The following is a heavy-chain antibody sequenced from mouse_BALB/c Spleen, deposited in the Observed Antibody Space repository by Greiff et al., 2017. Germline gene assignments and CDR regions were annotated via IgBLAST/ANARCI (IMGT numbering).Heavy chain of an antibody. J-gene: IGHJ4*01. CDR2: IWAGGST. CDR1: GFSLTSYG. D-gene: IGHD3-2*01. V-gene: IGHV2-9*02. CDR3: ARDLDSSGYNAMDY. Sequence: VMLVESGPGLVAPSQSLSITCTVSGFSLTSYGVHWVRQPPGKGLEWLGVIWAGGSTNYNSALMSRLSISKDNSKSQVFLKMNSLQTDDTAMYYCARDLDSSGYNAMDYWGQGTSVTVSS.